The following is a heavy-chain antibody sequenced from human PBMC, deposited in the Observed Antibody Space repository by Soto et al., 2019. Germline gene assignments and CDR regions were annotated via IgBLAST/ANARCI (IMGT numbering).Heavy chain of an antibody. V-gene: IGHV3-66*01. D-gene: IGHD3-10*01. CDR3: AGAQVRAFFDY. J-gene: IGHJ4*02. CDR1: GFIVSSNY. CDR2: LYSGGYT. Sequence: GGSLRLSCAASGFIVSSNYMSWVRQAPGKGLEWVSVLYSGGYTYYADAVKGRFSISRDNSKSTLYLQMNNLTVEDTAIYYCAGAQVRAFFDYWGQGTPVTVSS.